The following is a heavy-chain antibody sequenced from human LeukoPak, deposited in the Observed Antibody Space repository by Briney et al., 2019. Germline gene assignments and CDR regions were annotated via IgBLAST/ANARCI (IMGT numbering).Heavy chain of an antibody. D-gene: IGHD1-1*01. J-gene: IGHJ4*02. CDR3: ARDRGVTTRPRGYLDF. CDR2: ISSGSSTI. V-gene: IGHV3-48*02. CDR1: GFIFSRYS. Sequence: PGGSLRLSCAASGFIFSRYSMNWVRQAPGKGLEWVSYISSGSSTIYYADSVKGRFTISRDSANSLHLQMNSLRDEDTAVYYCARDRGVTTRPRGYLDFWGQGTLVTVSS.